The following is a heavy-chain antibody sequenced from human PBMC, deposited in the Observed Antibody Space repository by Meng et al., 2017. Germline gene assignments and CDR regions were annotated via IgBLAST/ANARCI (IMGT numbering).Heavy chain of an antibody. V-gene: IGHV3-66*02. CDR3: ARGAGYSSS. Sequence: GESLKISCAASGFTFSSYAMSWVRQAPGKGLEWVSVIYSGGSTYYADSVKGRFTISRDNSKNTLYLQMNSLRAEDTTVYYCARGAGYSSSWGQGTLVTVSS. J-gene: IGHJ4*02. CDR2: IYSGGST. CDR1: GFTFSSYA. D-gene: IGHD6-13*01.